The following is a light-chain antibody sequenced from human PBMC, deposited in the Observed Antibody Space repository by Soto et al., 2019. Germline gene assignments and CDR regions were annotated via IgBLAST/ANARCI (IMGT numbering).Light chain of an antibody. V-gene: IGKV1-9*01. CDR2: AVS. Sequence: DIQMTQSPSSLSASVGDRVTITCRASQSISTYLNWYQHKPGKAPKVLIYAVSSLQSGVPSRFSGSGSDTEFTLTISSLQPEDFATYYCQQLNNYPLTFGGGTKVDIK. J-gene: IGKJ4*01. CDR1: QSISTY. CDR3: QQLNNYPLT.